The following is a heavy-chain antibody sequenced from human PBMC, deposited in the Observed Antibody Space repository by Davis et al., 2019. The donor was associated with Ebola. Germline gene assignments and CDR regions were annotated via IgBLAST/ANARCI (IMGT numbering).Heavy chain of an antibody. Sequence: GESLKISCKGSGYSFANYWIGWVRQMPGKGLEWMGIIYPDDSDVIYSPSFQGQVIISVDKSINTAYLQWSSLKAPDTAMYYCAGAPYYYYGMDVWGQGTTVTVSS. CDR3: AGAPYYYYGMDV. J-gene: IGHJ6*02. CDR2: IYPDDSDV. CDR1: GYSFANYW. V-gene: IGHV5-51*01.